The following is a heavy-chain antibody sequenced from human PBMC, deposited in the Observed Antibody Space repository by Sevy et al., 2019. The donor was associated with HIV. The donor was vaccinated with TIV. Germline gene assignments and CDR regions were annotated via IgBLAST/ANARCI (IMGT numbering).Heavy chain of an antibody. Sequence: GGSLRLSCAASGFTFSSYAMHWVRQAPDKGLEWVAVISYDGSNKYYADSVEGRFTISRDNSKNTLYLQMNSLRAEDTAVYYCASQRITMVRGAIALDYWGQGTLVTVSS. V-gene: IGHV3-30-3*01. CDR3: ASQRITMVRGAIALDY. CDR1: GFTFSSYA. J-gene: IGHJ4*02. CDR2: ISYDGSNK. D-gene: IGHD3-10*01.